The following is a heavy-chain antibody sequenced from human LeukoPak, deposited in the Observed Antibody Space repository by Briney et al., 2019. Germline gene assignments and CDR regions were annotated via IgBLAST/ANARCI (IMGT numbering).Heavy chain of an antibody. CDR1: EFAVSSNY. J-gene: IGHJ4*02. CDR2: IYSGAGT. V-gene: IGHV3-53*01. Sequence: GGSLRLSCAVIEFAVSSNYMSWVRQAPGKGLEWVSVIYSGAGTHYADSVKGRFTISRDNSKNTLYLQMNSLRVEDTAVYYCARGSSGYSFDYWGQGTLVTVSS. CDR3: ARGSSGYSFDY. D-gene: IGHD3-22*01.